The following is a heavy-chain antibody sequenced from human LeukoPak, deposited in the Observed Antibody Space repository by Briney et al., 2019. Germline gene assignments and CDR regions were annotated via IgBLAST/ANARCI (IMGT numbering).Heavy chain of an antibody. J-gene: IGHJ6*03. CDR3: ARDRYSSGRWHYYYYYMDV. Sequence: PSETLSLTCTVSGGSISSSSYHWGWIRQPPGKGLEWIGSIYYSGSIYYNPSLKSRVTMSVDTSKNQFSLKLSSVTAADTAVYYCARDRYSSGRWHYYYYYMDVWGKGTTVTISS. CDR2: IYYSGSI. D-gene: IGHD6-19*01. CDR1: GGSISSSSYH. V-gene: IGHV4-39*07.